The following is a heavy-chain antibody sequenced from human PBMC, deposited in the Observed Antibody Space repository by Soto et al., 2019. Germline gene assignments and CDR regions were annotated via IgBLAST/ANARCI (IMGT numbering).Heavy chain of an antibody. D-gene: IGHD1-1*01. V-gene: IGHV1-18*01. Sequence: QVHLVQSGAEVKKPGASVKVSCKGSGYDFTTYGITCVRQAPGQGLEWMAWISAHNGNTDYAQKLQGRVTVTRDTSTSTAYMELMSLRSDDTAVYYCARGRYGDYWGQGALVNVSS. CDR3: ARGRYGDY. CDR2: ISAHNGNT. J-gene: IGHJ4*02. CDR1: GYDFTTYG.